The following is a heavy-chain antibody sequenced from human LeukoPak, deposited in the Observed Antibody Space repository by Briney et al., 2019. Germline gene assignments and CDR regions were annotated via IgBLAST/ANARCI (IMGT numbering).Heavy chain of an antibody. D-gene: IGHD3-10*01. CDR1: GGSFSGYY. CDR2: IHHSGST. CDR3: ASYGSGSYRFDP. Sequence: SETLSLTCAVYGGSFSGYYWSWIRQHPGKGLEWTGYIHHSGSTYYNPSLKSRVIISVDTSKNQFSLKLNSVTAADTAVYYCASYGSGSYRFDPWGQGTLVTVPS. J-gene: IGHJ5*02. V-gene: IGHV4-34*09.